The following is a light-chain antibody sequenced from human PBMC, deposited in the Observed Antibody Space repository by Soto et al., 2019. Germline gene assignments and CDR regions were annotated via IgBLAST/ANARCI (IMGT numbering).Light chain of an antibody. V-gene: IGLV2-14*01. Sequence: QSALTQPASVSGSPGQSITISCTGTSSDVGGYEYVSWYQQHPGKAPKLMIYDVSNRPSGVSDRFSGSKSSNTASLTISGLQAEDEADYYCCSYATSSVVFGGGTKLTVL. J-gene: IGLJ2*01. CDR1: SSDVGGYEY. CDR2: DVS. CDR3: CSYATSSVV.